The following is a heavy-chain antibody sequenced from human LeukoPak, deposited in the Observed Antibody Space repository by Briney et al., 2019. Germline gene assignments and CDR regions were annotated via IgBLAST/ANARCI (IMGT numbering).Heavy chain of an antibody. J-gene: IGHJ3*02. CDR2: ISAYNGNT. Sequence: ASVKVSCKASGYTFTSYGISWVRQAPGQGLEWMGWISAYNGNTNYAQMLQGRVTMTTDTSTSTAYMELRSLRSDDTAVYYCARRPRGYDSSGYWDAFDIWGQGTMVTVSS. D-gene: IGHD3-22*01. CDR1: GYTFTSYG. CDR3: ARRPRGYDSSGYWDAFDI. V-gene: IGHV1-18*01.